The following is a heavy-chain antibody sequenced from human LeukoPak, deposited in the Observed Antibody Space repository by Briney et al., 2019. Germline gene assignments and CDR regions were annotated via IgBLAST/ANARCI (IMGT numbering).Heavy chain of an antibody. Sequence: PRGSLRLSCTASGFTFSSYAMHWVRQAPGKGLEWVAVISYDETDKFYADSVKGRFTISRDNSKNTLYLQMNSLRAEDTAVYYCAREVVPAASNWFDPWGQGTLVTVSS. CDR1: GFTFSSYA. V-gene: IGHV3-30-3*01. D-gene: IGHD2-2*01. CDR3: AREVVPAASNWFDP. J-gene: IGHJ5*02. CDR2: ISYDETDK.